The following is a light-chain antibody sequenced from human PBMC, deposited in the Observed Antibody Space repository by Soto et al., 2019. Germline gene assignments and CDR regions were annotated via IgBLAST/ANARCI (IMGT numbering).Light chain of an antibody. CDR2: DAY. Sequence: EVVLTQSPGTLSLSRGERATLSCRASERIYSAYLGWYQQKPGQAPRLLIYDAYNRATGIPPRFSGSGSGTDFTLTVSRLEPEDFAVYYCQQYHWAPDTFGQGTRLEIK. CDR3: QQYHWAPDT. CDR1: ERIYSAY. V-gene: IGKV3-20*01. J-gene: IGKJ5*01.